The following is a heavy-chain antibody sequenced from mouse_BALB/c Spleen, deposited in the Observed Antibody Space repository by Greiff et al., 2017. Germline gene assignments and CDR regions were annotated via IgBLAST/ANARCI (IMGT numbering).Heavy chain of an antibody. J-gene: IGHJ4*01. V-gene: IGHV3-6*02. CDR3: ARGGDGSYAMDY. CDR2: ISYDGSN. Sequence: EVQLVESGPGLVKPSQSLSLTCSVTGYSITSGYYWNWIRQFPGNKLEWMGYISYDGSNNYNPSLKNRISITRDTSKNQFFLKLNSVTTEDTATYYCARGGDGSYAMDYWGQGTSVTVSS. CDR1: GYSITSGYY. D-gene: IGHD1-1*01.